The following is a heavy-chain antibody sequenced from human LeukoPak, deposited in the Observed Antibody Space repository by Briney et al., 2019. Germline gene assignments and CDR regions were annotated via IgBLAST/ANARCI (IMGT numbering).Heavy chain of an antibody. CDR3: ARDHRAPQQLVHNAFDI. J-gene: IGHJ3*02. Sequence: GGSLRLSCAASGFTFSSYSMNWVRQAPGKGLEWVSFISSSSSYIYYAGSVKGRFTISRDNAKNSLYLQMNSLRAEDTAVYYCARDHRAPQQLVHNAFDIWGQGTMVTVSS. D-gene: IGHD6-13*01. CDR2: ISSSSSYI. V-gene: IGHV3-21*01. CDR1: GFTFSSYS.